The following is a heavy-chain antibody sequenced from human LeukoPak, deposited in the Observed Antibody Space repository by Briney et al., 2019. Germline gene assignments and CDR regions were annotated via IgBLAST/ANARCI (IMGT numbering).Heavy chain of an antibody. V-gene: IGHV4-4*07. CDR3: AREPPYYHDSSGSEPSFDY. D-gene: IGHD3-22*01. J-gene: IGHJ4*02. Sequence: PSETLSLTCTVSGGSISSYYWSWIRQPAGKGLEWIGRIYTSGSTNYNPSLKSRVTISVDKSKNQFSLKLSSVTAADTAVYYCAREPPYYHDSSGSEPSFDYWGQGTLVTVSS. CDR1: GGSISSYY. CDR2: IYTSGST.